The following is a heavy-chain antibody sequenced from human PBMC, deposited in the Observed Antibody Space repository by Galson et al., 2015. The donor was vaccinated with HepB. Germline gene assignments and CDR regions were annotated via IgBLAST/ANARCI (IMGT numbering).Heavy chain of an antibody. CDR1: GITFSSGFTFSSYW. Sequence: SLRLSCAASGITFSSGFTFSSYWMSWVRQTPGKRLEWVANINQDGSEKFYVDSVKGRFTLSRDNSKNSLYLQMNSLRAEDTAVYYCARDRAVVTLGAFDYWGQGTLVTVSS. D-gene: IGHD4-23*01. J-gene: IGHJ4*02. CDR2: INQDGSEK. V-gene: IGHV3-7*01. CDR3: ARDRAVVTLGAFDY.